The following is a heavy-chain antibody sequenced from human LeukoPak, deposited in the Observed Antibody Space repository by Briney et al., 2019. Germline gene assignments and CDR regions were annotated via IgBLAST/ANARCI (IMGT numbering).Heavy chain of an antibody. CDR2: IYYSGST. J-gene: IGHJ5*02. CDR1: GGSISSGSYY. D-gene: IGHD3-10*01. V-gene: IGHV4-39*01. CDR3: ARRVELLWFGELCSWFDP. Sequence: SETLSLTCTVSGGSISSGSYYWSWIRQPAGKGLEWIGSIYYSGSTYYNPSLKSRVTISVDTSKNQFSLKLSSVTAADTAVYYCARRVELLWFGELCSWFDPWGQGTLVTVSS.